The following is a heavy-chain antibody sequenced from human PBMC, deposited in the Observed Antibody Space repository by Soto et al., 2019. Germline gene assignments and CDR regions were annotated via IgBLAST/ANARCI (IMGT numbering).Heavy chain of an antibody. CDR3: ARHNYGSGSTYFDY. J-gene: IGHJ4*02. Sequence: QVQLQESGPGLVKPSETLSLTCTVSGGSIISYYWSWIRQPPGKGLEWLGYIYYSGSTNYNPSLISRVTISADTSKNQFSLKLKFMTAADTAVYYCARHNYGSGSTYFDYWGQGTLVTVSS. CDR1: GGSIISYY. CDR2: IYYSGST. D-gene: IGHD3-10*01. V-gene: IGHV4-59*08.